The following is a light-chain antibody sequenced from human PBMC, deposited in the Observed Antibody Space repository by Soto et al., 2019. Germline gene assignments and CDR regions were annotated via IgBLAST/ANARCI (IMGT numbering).Light chain of an antibody. V-gene: IGKV1-5*01. Sequence: DIRMTQSPSTLSASVGDRVTITSRASQSISSWLAWYQQKPGKAPKLLIYDASSLESGVPSRFSGSGYGTEFTLTISSLQPDDFATYYCQQYNSYWTFGQGTKVDSK. J-gene: IGKJ1*01. CDR2: DAS. CDR3: QQYNSYWT. CDR1: QSISSW.